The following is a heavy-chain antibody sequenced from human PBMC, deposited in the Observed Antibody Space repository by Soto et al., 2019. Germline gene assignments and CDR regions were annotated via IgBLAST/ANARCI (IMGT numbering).Heavy chain of an antibody. D-gene: IGHD3-16*01. V-gene: IGHV4-31*03. CDR3: ASPGDITFGGVPDAFDI. Sequence: QVQLQESGPGLVKPSQTLSLTCTVSGGSISSGGYYWSWIRQHPGKGLEWIGYIYYSGSTYYNPSLKSRVTISVDTSKNQFSLKLSSVTAADTAVYYCASPGDITFGGVPDAFDIWGQGTMVTVSS. J-gene: IGHJ3*02. CDR2: IYYSGST. CDR1: GGSISSGGYY.